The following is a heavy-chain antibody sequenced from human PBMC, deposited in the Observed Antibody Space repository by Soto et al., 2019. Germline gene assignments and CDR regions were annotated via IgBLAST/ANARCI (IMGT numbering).Heavy chain of an antibody. CDR2: IIPIFGTA. D-gene: IGHD4-17*01. CDR1: GGTFSSYA. Sequence: QVQLVQSGAEVKKPGSSVKVSCKASGGTFSSYAISWVRQAPGPGLEWMGGIIPIFGTANYAQKFQGRVTITADESTSTAYMELSSLRSEDTAVYYCARDGSGDYDGHYYYGMDVWGQGTTVTVSS. V-gene: IGHV1-69*12. J-gene: IGHJ6*02. CDR3: ARDGSGDYDGHYYYGMDV.